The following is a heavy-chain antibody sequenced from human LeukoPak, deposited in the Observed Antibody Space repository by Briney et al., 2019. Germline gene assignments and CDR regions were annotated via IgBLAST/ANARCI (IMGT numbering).Heavy chain of an antibody. D-gene: IGHD6-13*01. V-gene: IGHV4-39*07. J-gene: IGHJ4*02. Sequence: SETLSLTCTVSGGSISSSSYYWGWIRQPPGKGLEWIGSIYYSGSTYYNPSLESRVTISADTSKNQFSLKLSSVTAADTAAYYCARFPGPPRVNPYSSSIGRTLGFDYWGQGTLVTVSS. CDR3: ARFPGPPRVNPYSSSIGRTLGFDY. CDR1: GGSISSSSYY. CDR2: IYYSGST.